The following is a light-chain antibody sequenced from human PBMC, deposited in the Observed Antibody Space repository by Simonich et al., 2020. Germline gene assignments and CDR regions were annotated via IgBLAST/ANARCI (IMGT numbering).Light chain of an antibody. CDR2: DAS. CDR3: QQYDNLLQT. Sequence: DIQMTQSPSSLSASVGDRVTITCQASQDISNYLNWYQQKPGKAPKLLSYDASNLETGVPSRVSGSGSGTDFTVTISSLQPEDIATHYCQQYDNLLQTFGGGTKVEIK. J-gene: IGKJ4*01. CDR1: QDISNY. V-gene: IGKV1-33*01.